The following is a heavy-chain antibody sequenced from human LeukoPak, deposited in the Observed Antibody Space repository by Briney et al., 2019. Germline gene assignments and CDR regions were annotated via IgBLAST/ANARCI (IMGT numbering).Heavy chain of an antibody. J-gene: IGHJ4*02. CDR1: GGSISNYF. V-gene: IGHV4-59*05. CDR2: IYYSGST. Sequence: SETLSLTCTVSGGSISNYFWSWIRQPAGKGLEWIGRIYYSGSTYYNPSLKSRVTISVDTSKNQFSLKLSSVTAADTAVYYCARHDAMVKSVDYWGQGTLVTVSS. D-gene: IGHD5-18*01. CDR3: ARHDAMVKSVDY.